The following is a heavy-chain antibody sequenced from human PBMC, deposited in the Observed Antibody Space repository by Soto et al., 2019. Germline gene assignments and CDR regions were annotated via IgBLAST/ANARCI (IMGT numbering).Heavy chain of an antibody. V-gene: IGHV1-8*01. J-gene: IGHJ5*02. D-gene: IGHD4-17*01. CDR3: KTTVIKGWFDP. Sequence: ASVKVSCKGSGYTFTSYEIKLVGKATGQGLEWMGWMNPNSGNTGYAQKFQGRVTMTRNTSISTAYMELSSLRSEDTAVYYCKTTVIKGWFDPWGQGTLVTVSS. CDR2: MNPNSGNT. CDR1: GYTFTSYE.